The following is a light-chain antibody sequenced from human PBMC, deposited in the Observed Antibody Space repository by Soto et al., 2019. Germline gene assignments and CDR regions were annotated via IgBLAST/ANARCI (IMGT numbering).Light chain of an antibody. J-gene: IGKJ4*01. Sequence: DVQMTQSPSSVSASVGDRVTFTCRASQVISNSLAWYQQKPGKAPRLLIYAAFNLQGGVPSRFSGSGSGTDFFLTISSLQPEDFATYYCQQAYIFPFSFGGGTKVDIK. CDR2: AAF. CDR1: QVISNS. V-gene: IGKV1-12*02. CDR3: QQAYIFPFS.